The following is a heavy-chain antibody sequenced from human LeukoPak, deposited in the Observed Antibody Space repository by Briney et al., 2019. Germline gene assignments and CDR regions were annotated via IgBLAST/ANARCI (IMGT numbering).Heavy chain of an antibody. CDR2: INHSGST. Sequence: SETLSLTCAVYGGSFSGYFWSWIRQPPGKGLEWIGEINHSGSTNYNPSLKSRVTISVDTSKNQFSLKLNSVTPEDTAVYYCARSQDPYYYDSSGYYPFDYWGQGTLVTVSS. CDR1: GGSFSGYF. CDR3: ARSQDPYYYDSSGYYPFDY. V-gene: IGHV4-34*01. D-gene: IGHD3-22*01. J-gene: IGHJ4*02.